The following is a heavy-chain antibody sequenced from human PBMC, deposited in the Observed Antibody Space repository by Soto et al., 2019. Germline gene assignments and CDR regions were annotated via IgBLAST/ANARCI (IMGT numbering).Heavy chain of an antibody. D-gene: IGHD3-10*01. CDR1: GDSISSSNW. Sequence: QVQLQESGPGLVKPSGTLSLTCAVSGDSISSSNWWSWVRQPPGKGLGWIGAIHHSESTNYNPSLKSRVTISVDKSKNQFSLKLSSVTAADTAVYYCARTDDGSGSDYNFDYWGQGTLVTVSS. V-gene: IGHV4-4*02. CDR3: ARTDDGSGSDYNFDY. CDR2: IHHSEST. J-gene: IGHJ4*02.